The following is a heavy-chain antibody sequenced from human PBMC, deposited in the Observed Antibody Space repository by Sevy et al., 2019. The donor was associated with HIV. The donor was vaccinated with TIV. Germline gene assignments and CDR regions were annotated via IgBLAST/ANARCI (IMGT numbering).Heavy chain of an antibody. CDR3: AKGGQDTAMPIDFDY. J-gene: IGHJ4*02. CDR2: ISGRGGST. Sequence: GGSLRLSCAASGFTFSSYAMSWVRQAPGKGLEWVSAISGRGGSTYYADSVKGRFTISRDNSKNTLYLQMNSLRAEDTAVYYCAKGGQDTAMPIDFDYWGQGTLVTVSS. CDR1: GFTFSSYA. V-gene: IGHV3-23*01. D-gene: IGHD5-18*01.